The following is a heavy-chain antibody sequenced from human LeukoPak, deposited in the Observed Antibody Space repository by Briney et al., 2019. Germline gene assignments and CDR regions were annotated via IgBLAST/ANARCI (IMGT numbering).Heavy chain of an antibody. CDR3: ARHVRSPFVVVTAIGYDNWFDP. V-gene: IGHV4-59*08. Sequence: PSETLSLTCTVSGGSISSYYWSWIRQPPGKGLEWIGYIYCSGSTNYNPSLKSRVTISVDTSKNQFSLKLSSVTAADTAVYYCARHVRSPFVVVTAIGYDNWFDPWGQGTLVTVSS. D-gene: IGHD2-21*02. CDR1: GGSISSYY. CDR2: IYCSGST. J-gene: IGHJ5*02.